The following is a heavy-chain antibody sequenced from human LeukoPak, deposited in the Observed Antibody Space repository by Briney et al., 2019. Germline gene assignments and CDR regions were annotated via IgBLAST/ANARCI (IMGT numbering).Heavy chain of an antibody. CDR3: ARDPRLVRTYSDYYYMDV. D-gene: IGHD4-23*01. CDR2: ISGSGDDT. CDR1: GFTFNKYV. Sequence: RGSLRLSCAASGFTFNKYVVSWVRQAPGKGLEWVSSISGSGDDTYYADSVKGRITISRDNARNSLYLQMNSLRAEDTAVYYCARDPRLVRTYSDYYYMDVWGKGTTVTVSS. J-gene: IGHJ6*03. V-gene: IGHV3-23*01.